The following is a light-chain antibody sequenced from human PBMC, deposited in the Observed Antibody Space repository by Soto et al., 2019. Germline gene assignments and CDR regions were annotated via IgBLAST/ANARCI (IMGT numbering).Light chain of an antibody. J-gene: IGKJ1*01. CDR1: QSVSSN. Sequence: ATLSVSPGERATLSCRASQSVSSNLAWYQQKPGQAPRLLIYGASTRATGIPARFSGSGSGTEFTLTISRLEPEDFAVYYCQQYGSSPWTFGQGTKVDIK. V-gene: IGKV3D-15*02. CDR2: GAS. CDR3: QQYGSSPWT.